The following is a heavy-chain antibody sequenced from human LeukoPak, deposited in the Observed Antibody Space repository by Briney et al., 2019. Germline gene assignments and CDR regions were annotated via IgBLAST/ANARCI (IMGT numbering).Heavy chain of an antibody. D-gene: IGHD3-10*01. J-gene: IGHJ4*02. CDR1: GGIFSSYA. Sequence: SVKVSCKASGGIFSSYALSWVRQAPGQGLEWMGRIIPILGIANYAQKFQGRVTITADQSTSTAYMELSSLRSEDTAVYYCASPDYFNSGSSFNYWGQGTLITVSS. CDR3: ASPDYFNSGSSFNY. V-gene: IGHV1-69*04. CDR2: IIPILGIA.